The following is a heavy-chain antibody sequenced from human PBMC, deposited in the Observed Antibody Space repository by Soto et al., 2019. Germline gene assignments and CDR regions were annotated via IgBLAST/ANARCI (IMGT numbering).Heavy chain of an antibody. CDR1: GFTFSSYG. J-gene: IGHJ6*03. D-gene: IGHD2-15*01. V-gene: IGHV3-30*18. CDR3: AKELGYCSGGSCYYYYYMDV. CDR2: ISYDGSNK. Sequence: GGSLRLSCAASGFTFSSYGMRWVRQAPGKGLEWVAVISYDGSNKYYADSVKGRFTISRDNSKNTLYLQMNSLRAEDTAVYYCAKELGYCSGGSCYYYYYMDVWGKGTTVTVSS.